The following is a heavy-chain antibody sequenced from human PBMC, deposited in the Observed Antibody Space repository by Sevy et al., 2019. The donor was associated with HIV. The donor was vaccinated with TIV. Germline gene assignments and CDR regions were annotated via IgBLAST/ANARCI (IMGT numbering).Heavy chain of an antibody. CDR3: ARSITIFGVAPVGV. D-gene: IGHD3-3*01. Sequence: ASVKVSCKASGNSFTVYYFHWVRQAPGQGLEWMGWINPNSGDTHYAQRFQGRVTMTTDASINAAYMELNRLTSDDTAVYYCARSITIFGVAPVGVWGQGTMVTVSS. V-gene: IGHV1-2*02. J-gene: IGHJ3*01. CDR2: INPNSGDT. CDR1: GNSFTVYY.